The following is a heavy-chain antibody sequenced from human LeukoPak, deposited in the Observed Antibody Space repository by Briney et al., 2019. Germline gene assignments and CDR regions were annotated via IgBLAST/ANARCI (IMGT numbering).Heavy chain of an antibody. CDR1: GGSIRSYY. V-gene: IGHV4-59*08. CDR2: AYYSGST. CDR3: ARRSDWFGP. Sequence: PSETLSLTCNVSGGSIRSYYWSWIRQPPGKGLEWIGSAYYSGSTNYNPSLKSRVTISVDTSKNQFSLKLSSVTAADTAVYYCARRSDWFGPWGQGTLVTVSS. J-gene: IGHJ5*02.